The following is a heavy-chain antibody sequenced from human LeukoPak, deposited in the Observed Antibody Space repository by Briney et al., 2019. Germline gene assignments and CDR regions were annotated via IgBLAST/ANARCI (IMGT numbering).Heavy chain of an antibody. CDR1: GFTFSSYS. CDR3: ARLARDDAFDI. J-gene: IGHJ3*02. D-gene: IGHD6-13*01. CDR2: ISSSSNTI. V-gene: IGHV3-48*01. Sequence: AGGSLRLSCAASGFTFSSYSMNWVRQAPGKGLEWVSYISSSSNTIYYADSVKGRFTISRDNAKNSLYLQMNSLRAEDTAVHYCARLARDDAFDIWGQGTMVTVSS.